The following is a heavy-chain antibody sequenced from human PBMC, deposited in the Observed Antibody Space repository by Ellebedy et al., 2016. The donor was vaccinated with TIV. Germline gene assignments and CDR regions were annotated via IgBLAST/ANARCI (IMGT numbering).Heavy chain of an antibody. D-gene: IGHD3-9*01. CDR1: GFTVSSNY. J-gene: IGHJ4*02. CDR2: IYSGGST. Sequence: GESLKISCAASGFTVSSNYMSWVRQAPGKGLEWVSVIYSGGSTYYADSVKGRIAIPRDNSENTPFLQLHSLRGEDTAVYYCAKALVSRDSLTFDYWGQGVLVTVSS. CDR3: AKALVSRDSLTFDY. V-gene: IGHV3-53*01.